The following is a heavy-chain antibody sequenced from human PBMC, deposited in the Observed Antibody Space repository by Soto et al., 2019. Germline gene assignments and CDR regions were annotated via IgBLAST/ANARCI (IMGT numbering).Heavy chain of an antibody. V-gene: IGHV1-46*01. J-gene: IGHJ3*02. Sequence: ASVKVSCKASGFSITNYHMHLVRQAPGQGLEWMGVITPLGGATTYAQKFQGRVTMTADMSTSNVHMDLSSLRSDDTAVYYCAREIVGAISRSHALDIWGQGTMLTASS. D-gene: IGHD1-26*01. CDR1: GFSITNYH. CDR3: AREIVGAISRSHALDI. CDR2: ITPLGGAT.